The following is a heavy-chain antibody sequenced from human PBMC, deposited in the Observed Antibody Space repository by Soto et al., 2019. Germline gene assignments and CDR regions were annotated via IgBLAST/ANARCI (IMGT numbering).Heavy chain of an antibody. D-gene: IGHD2-21*02. Sequence: WASVKVSCKASGGTFSSYAISWVRQAPGQGLEWMGWIIASYGNTKYSQKFQGRVTITGDTSASTAYMELSSLRSEDTAVYYCARSIVVVTALDYWGQGTLVTVSS. V-gene: IGHV1-3*01. CDR2: IIASYGNT. CDR1: GGTFSSYA. J-gene: IGHJ4*02. CDR3: ARSIVVVTALDY.